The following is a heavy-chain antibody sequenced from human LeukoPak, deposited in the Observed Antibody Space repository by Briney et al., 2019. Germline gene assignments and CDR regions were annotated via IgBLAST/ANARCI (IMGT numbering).Heavy chain of an antibody. J-gene: IGHJ4*02. CDR1: GYTFTGYY. Sequence: ASVKVSCKXSGYTFTGYYMHWVRQAPGHGLEWMGRINPNSGGTNYAQKFQGRVTMTRDTSISTAYMELSRLRSDDTAVYYCARRHPTSRGYSYGPSGYWGQGTLVTVSS. D-gene: IGHD5-18*01. V-gene: IGHV1-2*06. CDR3: ARRHPTSRGYSYGPSGY. CDR2: INPNSGGT.